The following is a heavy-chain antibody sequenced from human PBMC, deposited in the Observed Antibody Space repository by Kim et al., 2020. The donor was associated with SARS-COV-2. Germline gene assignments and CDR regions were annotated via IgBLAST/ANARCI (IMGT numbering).Heavy chain of an antibody. V-gene: IGHV3-30-3*01. CDR3: ARALLWFGEHIDY. Sequence: GGSLRLSCAASGFTFSSYAMHWVRQAPGKGLEWVAVISYDGSNKYYADSVKGRFTISRDNSKNTLYLQMNSLRAEDTAVYYCARALLWFGEHIDYWGQGTPVTVSS. D-gene: IGHD3-10*01. CDR1: GFTFSSYA. CDR2: ISYDGSNK. J-gene: IGHJ4*02.